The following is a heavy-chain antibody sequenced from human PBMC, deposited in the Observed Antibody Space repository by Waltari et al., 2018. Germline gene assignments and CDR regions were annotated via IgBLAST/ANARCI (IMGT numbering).Heavy chain of an antibody. CDR1: GGYISSSSYY. D-gene: IGHD3-16*02. J-gene: IGHJ4*02. CDR2: IHYRGST. V-gene: IGHV4-39*07. CDR3: ASHTYYDYVWGSYRSVLAYFDY. Sequence: QLQLQESGPGLVKPSETLSLTCTVSGGYISSSSYYWGWIRQPPGKGLEWIGSIHYRGSTYYNPSLKSRVTISVDTSKNQFSLKLSSVTAADTAVYYCASHTYYDYVWGSYRSVLAYFDYWGQGTLVTVSS.